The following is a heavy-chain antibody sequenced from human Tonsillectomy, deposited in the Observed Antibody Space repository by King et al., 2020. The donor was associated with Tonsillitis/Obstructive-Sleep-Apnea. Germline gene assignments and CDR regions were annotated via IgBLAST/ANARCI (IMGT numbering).Heavy chain of an antibody. Sequence: DVQLVESGGGLVQPGGSLRLSCAASGFTFSSYPMHWVRQAPGKGLEYVSSISSNGGSTYYANSVKGRFTISRDNSKNTLYLQMGSLRAEDMAVYYCSRSYYGDLLAGVNIFQHWGQGTLVTVSS. CDR1: GFTFSSYP. D-gene: IGHD1-26*01. J-gene: IGHJ1*01. CDR2: ISSNGGST. CDR3: SRSYYGDLLAGVNIFQH. V-gene: IGHV3-64*01.